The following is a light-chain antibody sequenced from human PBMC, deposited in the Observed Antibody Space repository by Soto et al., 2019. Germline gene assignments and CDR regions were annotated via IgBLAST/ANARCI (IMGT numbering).Light chain of an antibody. CDR3: QQANSFPFT. CDR2: VAS. Sequence: DIQMTQSPSSVSASVGDRVTITCRASQGIRSWLAWYQQKPGKAPKLLIYVASSLQSGVPSRFSGSGSGTDFTLTISSLQPEDVATYDCQQANSFPFTFGPGTKVDIK. V-gene: IGKV1-12*02. CDR1: QGIRSW. J-gene: IGKJ3*01.